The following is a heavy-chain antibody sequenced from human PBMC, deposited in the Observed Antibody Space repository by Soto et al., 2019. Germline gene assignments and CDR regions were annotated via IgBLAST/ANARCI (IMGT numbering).Heavy chain of an antibody. CDR3: AKDPAVYYGMDV. Sequence: PRGSLVLTCATSGFTFSSYGMHWVRQAPGKGLDLVAVISYDGSNKYYADSVKGRFTISRDNSKNTLYLQMNSLRAEDTAVYYCAKDPAVYYGMDVWGQGTTVTVSS. CDR2: ISYDGSNK. CDR1: GFTFSSYG. V-gene: IGHV3-30*18. J-gene: IGHJ6*02.